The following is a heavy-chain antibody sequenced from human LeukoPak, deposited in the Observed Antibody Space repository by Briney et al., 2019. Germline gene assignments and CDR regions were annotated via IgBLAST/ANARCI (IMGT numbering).Heavy chain of an antibody. J-gene: IGHJ4*02. CDR2: INRDGSST. D-gene: IGHD5-18*01. Sequence: GGSLRLSCAASGFTFDDYAMHWVRQAPGKGLVWVSRINRDGSSTSYADSVKGRFTISRDNAKNTLYLQMNSLRAEDTAVYYCARGGGYSYGSFDYWGQGTLVTVSS. CDR3: ARGGGYSYGSFDY. CDR1: GFTFDDYA. V-gene: IGHV3-74*01.